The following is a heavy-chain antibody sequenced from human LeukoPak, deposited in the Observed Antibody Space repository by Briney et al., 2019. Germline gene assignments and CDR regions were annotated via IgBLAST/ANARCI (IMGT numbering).Heavy chain of an antibody. CDR3: ARLVDVVGATS. J-gene: IGHJ4*02. CDR2: IYYTGST. Sequence: SETLSLTCTVSGGSISSYYWSWIRQPPGKGLEWIGYIYYTGSTHYNPSLNSRVTISVDTSKSQFSLKLSSVTAADTAVYYCARLVDVVGATSWGQGTLVTVSS. CDR1: GGSISSYY. D-gene: IGHD1-26*01. V-gene: IGHV4-59*08.